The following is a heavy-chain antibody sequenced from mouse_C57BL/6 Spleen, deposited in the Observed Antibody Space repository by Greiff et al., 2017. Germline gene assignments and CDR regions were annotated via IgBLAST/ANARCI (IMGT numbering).Heavy chain of an antibody. V-gene: IGHV7-1*01. D-gene: IGHD2-10*02. CDR3: ARDAEYGYFDY. CDR1: GFTFSDFY. J-gene: IGHJ2*01. Sequence: EVKLVESGGGLVQSGRSLRLSCATSGFTFSDFYMEWVRQAPGKGLEWIAASRNKANDYTTEYSASVKGRFIVSRDTSQSILYLQMNALRAEDTAIYYCARDAEYGYFDYWGQGTTLTVSS. CDR2: SRNKANDYTT.